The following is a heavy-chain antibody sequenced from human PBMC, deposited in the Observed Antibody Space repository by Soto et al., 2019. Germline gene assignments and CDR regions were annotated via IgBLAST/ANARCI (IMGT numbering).Heavy chain of an antibody. J-gene: IGHJ5*02. D-gene: IGHD6-6*01. CDR2: IYHNENT. V-gene: IGHV4-39*01. CDR1: GDSINSTNNY. Sequence: HLQLQESGPGLVKPSETMSLTCTVSGDSINSTNNYWGWIRQPPGRGLEWIGNIYHNENTYYNPSLKRRVKIAVDTSKNQFSLKLSSVTAADTAVYYCARIPTSGSSEPNWFDPWGQGTVVTVSS. CDR3: ARIPTSGSSEPNWFDP.